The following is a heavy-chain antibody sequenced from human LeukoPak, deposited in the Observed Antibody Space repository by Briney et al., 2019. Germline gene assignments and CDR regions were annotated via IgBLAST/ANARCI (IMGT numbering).Heavy chain of an antibody. J-gene: IGHJ4*02. Sequence: SETLSLTCAVYGVSFSGYYWSWIRQPPGKGLEWVGEINHSGSTNYNPSLKSRVTISVDTSKNQFSLKLSSVTAADTAVYYCARDEYSYGGRTHPYFFDYWGQGTLVTVSS. CDR2: INHSGST. D-gene: IGHD5-18*01. V-gene: IGHV4-34*01. CDR3: ARDEYSYGGRTHPYFFDY. CDR1: GVSFSGYY.